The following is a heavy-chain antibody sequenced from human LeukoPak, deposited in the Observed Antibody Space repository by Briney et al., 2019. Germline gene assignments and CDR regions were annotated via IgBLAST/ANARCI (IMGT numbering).Heavy chain of an antibody. CDR2: INSDESTT. Sequence: GGSLRLSCEASGFTFSSYWMHWVRQAPGKGLVWVSRINSDESTTNYADSVKGRFTISRGNAKNTLYLQMDSLRAEDTAVYYCVRDSRAAADYWGQGTLVTVSS. CDR1: GFTFSSYW. D-gene: IGHD6-13*01. J-gene: IGHJ4*02. V-gene: IGHV3-74*01. CDR3: VRDSRAAADY.